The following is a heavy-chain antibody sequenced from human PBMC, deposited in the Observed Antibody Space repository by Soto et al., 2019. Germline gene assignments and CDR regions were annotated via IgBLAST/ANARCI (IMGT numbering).Heavy chain of an antibody. CDR1: GYSFTTYW. Sequence: RGASLKISCKGSGYSFTTYWIGWVRQMPGKGLEWMGIIYPGDSDTRYSPSFQGQVTITADTSISTAYLQWSSLKASDTAMYYCARPDRDKGNAFDIWDQGTMVTVSS. CDR2: IYPGDSDT. V-gene: IGHV5-51*01. CDR3: ARPDRDKGNAFDI. J-gene: IGHJ3*02.